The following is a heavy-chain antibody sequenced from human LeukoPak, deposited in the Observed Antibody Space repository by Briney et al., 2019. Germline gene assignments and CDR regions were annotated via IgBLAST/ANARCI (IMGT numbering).Heavy chain of an antibody. CDR1: GGSISSYY. CDR3: ARAGSSSSSYYYYYMDV. Sequence: SETLSLTCTVSGGSISSYYWSWIRQPAGKGLEWIGRIYTSGSTNYNPSLKSRVTMSVDTSKNQFSLKLSSVTAADTAVYYCARAGSSSSSYYYYYMDVWGKGTTVTISS. J-gene: IGHJ6*03. V-gene: IGHV4-4*07. D-gene: IGHD6-13*01. CDR2: IYTSGST.